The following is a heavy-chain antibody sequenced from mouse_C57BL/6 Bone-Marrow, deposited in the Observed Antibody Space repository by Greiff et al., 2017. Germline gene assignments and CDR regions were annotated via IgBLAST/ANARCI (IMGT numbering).Heavy chain of an antibody. CDR1: GYTFTDYA. V-gene: IGHV1-67*01. Sequence: QVQLQQSGPELARPGVSVKISCKGSGYTFTDYAMHWVKQSHAKSLEWIGVISTYYGDASYNQKFKDKATMTVDKSSSTAYMEHARLTSEDSAVYYCEIWLREDAMYYWGQGTSVTVSS. CDR3: EIWLREDAMYY. J-gene: IGHJ4*01. CDR2: ISTYYGDA. D-gene: IGHD2-2*01.